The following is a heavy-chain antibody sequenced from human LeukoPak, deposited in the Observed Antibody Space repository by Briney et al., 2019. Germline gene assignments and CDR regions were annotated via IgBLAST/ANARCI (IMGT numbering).Heavy chain of an antibody. J-gene: IGHJ3*02. CDR1: GFTFDDYA. V-gene: IGHV3-9*01. D-gene: IGHD5-24*01. CDR2: ISWNSGSI. Sequence: GGSLRLSCAASGFTFDDYAMHWVRQAPGKGLEWVSGISWNSGSIGYADSVKGRFTISRDNAKNSLYLQMNSLRAEDTAVYYCARWRSFWAFDIWGQGTMVTVSS. CDR3: ARWRSFWAFDI.